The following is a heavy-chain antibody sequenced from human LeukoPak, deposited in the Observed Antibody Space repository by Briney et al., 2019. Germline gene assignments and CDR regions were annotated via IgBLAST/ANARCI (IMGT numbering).Heavy chain of an antibody. CDR3: ARGAPGIAAAGTPTNFDY. CDR2: INHSGST. Sequence: PSETLSLTCAVYGGSFSGYYWSWIRQPPGKGLEWIGEINHSGSTNHNPSLKSRVTISVDTSKNQFSLKLSSVTAADTAVYYCARGAPGIAAAGTPTNFDYWGQGTLVTVSS. CDR1: GGSFSGYY. V-gene: IGHV4-34*01. J-gene: IGHJ4*02. D-gene: IGHD6-13*01.